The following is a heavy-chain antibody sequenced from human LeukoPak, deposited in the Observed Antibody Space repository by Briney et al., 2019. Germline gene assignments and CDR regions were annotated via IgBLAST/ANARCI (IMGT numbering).Heavy chain of an antibody. CDR2: ISSSGSTI. J-gene: IGHJ4*02. D-gene: IGHD5-12*01. V-gene: IGHV3-48*03. CDR1: GFSFGSFE. Sequence: QPGGSLRLSCAASGFSFGSFEMNWVRQAPGKGLEWVSYISSSGSTIDYADSVKGRFTISRDYAKNSLYLQMNSLRAEDTAVYYCAREEGLDYWGQGTLVTVSS. CDR3: AREEGLDY.